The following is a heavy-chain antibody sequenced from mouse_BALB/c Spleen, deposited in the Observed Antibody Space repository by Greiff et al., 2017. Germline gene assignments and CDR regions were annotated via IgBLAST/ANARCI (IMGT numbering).Heavy chain of an antibody. V-gene: IGHV10-1*02. CDR3: VRSTFAY. D-gene: IGHD1-1*01. CDR2: IRSKSNNYAT. Sequence: EVKLVESGGGLVQPKGSLKLSCAASGFTFNTYAMNWVRQAPGKGLEWVARIRSKSNNYATYYADSVKDRFTISRDDSQSMLYLQMNNLKTEDTAMYYCVRSTFAYWGQGTLVTVSA. CDR1: GFTFNTYA. J-gene: IGHJ3*01.